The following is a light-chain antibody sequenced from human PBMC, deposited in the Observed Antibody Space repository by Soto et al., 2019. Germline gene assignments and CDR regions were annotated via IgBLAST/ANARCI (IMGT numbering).Light chain of an antibody. CDR2: DAS. Sequence: DIQMTQSPSSLSASVGDRVTITCQASQDISNYLNWYQQKPGKAPKLLIYDASNLETGVPSRFSGSGSGTHFTFTISSLQPEDIAIYYCQQYDNLLFTFGPGTKVDIK. V-gene: IGKV1-33*01. CDR3: QQYDNLLFT. J-gene: IGKJ3*01. CDR1: QDISNY.